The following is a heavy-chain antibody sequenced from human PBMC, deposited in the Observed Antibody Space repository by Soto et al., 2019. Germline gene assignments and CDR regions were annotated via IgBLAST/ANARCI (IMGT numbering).Heavy chain of an antibody. CDR1: GFTFSSYS. CDR3: ARDSPYYDSSGYKDY. V-gene: IGHV3-48*02. Sequence: GSLRLSCAASGFTFSSYSMNWVRQAPGKGLEWVSYISSSSSTIYYADSVKGRFTISRDNAKNSLYLQMNSLRDEDTAVYYCARDSPYYDSSGYKDYWGQGTLVTVSS. J-gene: IGHJ4*02. D-gene: IGHD3-22*01. CDR2: ISSSSSTI.